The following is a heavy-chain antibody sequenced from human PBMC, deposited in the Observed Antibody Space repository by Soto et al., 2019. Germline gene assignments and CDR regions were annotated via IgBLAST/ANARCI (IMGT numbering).Heavy chain of an antibody. V-gene: IGHV2-5*02. CDR2: IYLDDDK. CDR3: AHVWFGEFSRDFDS. J-gene: IGHJ4*02. Sequence: QITLKESGPTLVKPTQTLTLTCTFSGFSLSTSGVCVGWIRQPPGKALEWLALIYLDDDKRYSPSLKSSLTITKDAYKNQVVLIVTNMDPVDTATYYCAHVWFGEFSRDFDSWGQGTLVTVSS. D-gene: IGHD3-10*01. CDR1: GFSLSTSGVC.